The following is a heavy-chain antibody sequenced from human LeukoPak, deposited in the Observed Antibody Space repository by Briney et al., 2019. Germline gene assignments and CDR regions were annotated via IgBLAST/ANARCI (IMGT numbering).Heavy chain of an antibody. CDR3: AELGITMIGGV. CDR2: ISSSGSTI. CDR1: GGSISSSSYY. Sequence: LSLTCTVSGGSISSSSYYWGWIRQPPGKGLEWVSYISSSGSTIYYADSVKGRFTISRGNAKNSLYLQMNSLRAEDTAVYYCAELGITMIGGVWGKGTTVTISS. J-gene: IGHJ6*04. V-gene: IGHV3-11*04. D-gene: IGHD3-10*02.